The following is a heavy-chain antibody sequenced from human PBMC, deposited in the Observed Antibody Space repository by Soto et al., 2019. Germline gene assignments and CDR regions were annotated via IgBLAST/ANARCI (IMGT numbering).Heavy chain of an antibody. Sequence: QVHLVQSGPEVKKPGASVKVSCEVSGYGFRGQGVSWVRQAPGQRFEWMGWISGYNGNTDYAPKFQGRLSLTTDTSTSTAYMELRGLRFDDTAVYFCTRDRWGFAHDNSCYYPYYFDYWGQGSLVTVSS. D-gene: IGHD3-22*01. V-gene: IGHV1-18*01. CDR2: ISGYNGNT. CDR3: TRDRWGFAHDNSCYYPYYFDY. CDR1: GYGFRGQG. J-gene: IGHJ4*02.